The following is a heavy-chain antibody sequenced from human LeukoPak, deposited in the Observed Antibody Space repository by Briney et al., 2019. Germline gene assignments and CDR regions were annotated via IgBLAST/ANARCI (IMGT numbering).Heavy chain of an antibody. CDR3: AKWGGYDVLTGYYVSDY. CDR2: ITGSGGNT. V-gene: IGHV3-23*01. Sequence: GGSLRLSCAASGFTFSSYAMSWVRQAPGKGLEWVSAITGSGGNTYYADSVKGRFTISRDNSKNTVFLQMNSLRAEDTAVYYCAKWGGYDVLTGYYVSDYWGQGTLVTVSS. J-gene: IGHJ4*02. D-gene: IGHD3-9*01. CDR1: GFTFSSYA.